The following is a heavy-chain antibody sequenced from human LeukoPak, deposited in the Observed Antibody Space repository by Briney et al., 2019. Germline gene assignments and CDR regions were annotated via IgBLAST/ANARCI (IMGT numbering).Heavy chain of an antibody. V-gene: IGHV3-74*01. J-gene: IGHJ5*02. CDR3: VRVLSGSWDWFDP. Sequence: PGGSLRLSCVASGFTFSRYWIHWVRQAPGKGLEWVSRINPDGSTTTYADSVKGRFTISRDNAKNTVYLQMNSLRAEDTALYHCVRVLSGSWDWFDPWGQGTLVTVSS. CDR1: GFTFSRYW. D-gene: IGHD3-22*01. CDR2: INPDGSTT.